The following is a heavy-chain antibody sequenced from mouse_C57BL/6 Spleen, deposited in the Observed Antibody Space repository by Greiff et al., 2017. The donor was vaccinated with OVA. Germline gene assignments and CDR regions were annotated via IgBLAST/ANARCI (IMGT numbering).Heavy chain of an antibody. D-gene: IGHD2-4*01. CDR1: GYTFTSYW. V-gene: IGHV1-59*01. Sequence: QVQLQQPGAELVRPGTSVKLSCKASGYTFTSYWMHWVKQRPGQGLEWIGVIDPSDSYTNYNQKFKGKATLTVDTSSSTAYMQLSSLTSEDTAVYYCAIARLPYYAMDYWGQGTSVTVSS. J-gene: IGHJ4*01. CDR2: IDPSDSYT. CDR3: AIARLPYYAMDY.